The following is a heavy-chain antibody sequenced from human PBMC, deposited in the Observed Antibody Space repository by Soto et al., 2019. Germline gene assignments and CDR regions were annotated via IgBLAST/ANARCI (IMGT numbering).Heavy chain of an antibody. CDR2: IYYSGST. Sequence: QVQLQESGPGLVKPSETLSLTCTVSGGSISSYYWSWIRQPPGKGLEWIGYIYYSGSTNYNPSLKSRVTISVDTSKNQFSLKLSSVTAADTAVYYCAREDYYGSGSYYVSWFDPWGQGTLVTVSS. D-gene: IGHD3-10*01. CDR3: AREDYYGSGSYYVSWFDP. CDR1: GGSISSYY. V-gene: IGHV4-59*01. J-gene: IGHJ5*02.